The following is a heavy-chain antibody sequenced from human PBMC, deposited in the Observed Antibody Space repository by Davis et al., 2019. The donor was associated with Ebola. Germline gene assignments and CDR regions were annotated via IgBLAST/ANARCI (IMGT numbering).Heavy chain of an antibody. CDR1: GGSISRYD. CDR3: ATSAVVAALILDAFDI. CDR2: ISHHGIT. J-gene: IGHJ3*02. V-gene: IGHV4-34*01. D-gene: IGHD2-15*01. Sequence: MPSETLSLTCTVAGGSISRYDWSWSRQPPGKGLEWRGEISHHGITSYNPSLKSRVSMSVDTSKKQFSLKVTSVTAADTAVYYCATSAVVAALILDAFDIWGQGTMVTVSS.